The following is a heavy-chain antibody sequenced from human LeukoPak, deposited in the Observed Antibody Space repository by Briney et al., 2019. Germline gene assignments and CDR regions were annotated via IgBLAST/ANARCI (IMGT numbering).Heavy chain of an antibody. CDR3: ARTRRSSSWALWFDY. CDR2: ITSSSSSI. V-gene: IGHV3-21*01. J-gene: IGHJ4*02. Sequence: PGGSLRLSRAASGFTFSIYSMNWVRQAPGKGLEWVSSITSSSSSIYYADSLKGRFTVSRDNAKNSLYLQMNSLRAEDTAVYYCARTRRSSSWALWFDYWGQGTLVTVSS. CDR1: GFTFSIYS. D-gene: IGHD6-13*01.